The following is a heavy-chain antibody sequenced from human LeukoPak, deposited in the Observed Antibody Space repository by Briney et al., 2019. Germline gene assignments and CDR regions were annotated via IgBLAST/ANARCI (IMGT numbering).Heavy chain of an antibody. CDR2: INHSGST. CDR3: ARAEWTRYYYYGMDV. D-gene: IGHD3-3*01. CDR1: GGSFSGYY. Sequence: SETLSLTCAVYGGSFSGYYWSWIRQPPGKGLEWIGEINHSGSTNYNPSLKSRVTISVDTSKNQFSLKLSSVTAADTAVYYCARAEWTRYYYYGMDVWGQGTTVTVSS. V-gene: IGHV4-34*01. J-gene: IGHJ6*02.